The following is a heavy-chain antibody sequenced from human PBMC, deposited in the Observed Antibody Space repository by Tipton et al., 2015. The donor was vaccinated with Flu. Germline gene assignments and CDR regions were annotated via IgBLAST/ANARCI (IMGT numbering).Heavy chain of an antibody. CDR2: INIGNGNT. J-gene: IGHJ4*02. V-gene: IGHV1-3*04. CDR3: ARGLTAVTSTDF. CDR1: GYTFITYA. D-gene: IGHD4-17*01. Sequence: QLVQSGAEVKKTGASVKVSCRASGYTFITYAIHWVRQAPGQRLEWMGWINIGNGNTKYSQKFKGRVTITRDTPASTAYMELSSLRSEDTAVYYCARGLTAVTSTDFWGQGTLVTVSS.